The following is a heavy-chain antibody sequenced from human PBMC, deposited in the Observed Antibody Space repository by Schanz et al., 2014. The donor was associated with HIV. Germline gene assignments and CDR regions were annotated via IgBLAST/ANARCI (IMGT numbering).Heavy chain of an antibody. Sequence: QVQLVQSGAEVKKPGASVKVSCKASGYSFTGYYIHWVRQAPGQGLEWMGDIKPNTGVTFYAQKFRGRVTMTRDTSISTASMELSRLRSDDTAVYFCARNQYQLLPFDYWGQGTLVTVSS. CDR3: ARNQYQLLPFDY. V-gene: IGHV1-2*02. D-gene: IGHD1-1*01. J-gene: IGHJ4*02. CDR1: GYSFTGYY. CDR2: IKPNTGVT.